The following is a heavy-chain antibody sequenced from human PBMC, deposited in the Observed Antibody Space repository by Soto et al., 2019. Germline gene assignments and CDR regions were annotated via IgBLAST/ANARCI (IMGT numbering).Heavy chain of an antibody. V-gene: IGHV1-18*04. J-gene: IGHJ4*02. D-gene: IGHD3-22*01. CDR2: ISPYSGYT. Sequence: ASVKVSCKASGYTFTGHGISWVRQAPGQGLEWMGWISPYSGYTNYAQKFQGRVIMTTDTPTSTAYMELKNLRSDDTAMYYCARDQSHVIPARHYYDTNGPGDWGQGTLVTVSS. CDR3: ARDQSHVIPARHYYDTNGPGD. CDR1: GYTFTGHG.